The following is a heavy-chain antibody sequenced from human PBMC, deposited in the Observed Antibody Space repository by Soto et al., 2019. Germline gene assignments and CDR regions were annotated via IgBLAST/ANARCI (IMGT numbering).Heavy chain of an antibody. Sequence: QITLKGSGPTLVKPTQTLTLTCTFSGFSLSTSGVGVGWIRQPPGKALEWLALIYWDDDKRYSPSLKSRLTTTKDTSKNQVVLTMTNMDPVDTATYYCAHSALHMITFGGVGVTGYDYWGQGTLVTVSS. CDR3: AHSALHMITFGGVGVTGYDY. D-gene: IGHD3-16*01. V-gene: IGHV2-5*02. CDR1: GFSLSTSGVG. J-gene: IGHJ4*02. CDR2: IYWDDDK.